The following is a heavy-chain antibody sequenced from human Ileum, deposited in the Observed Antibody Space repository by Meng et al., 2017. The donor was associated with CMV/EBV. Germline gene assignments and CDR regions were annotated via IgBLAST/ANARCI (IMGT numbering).Heavy chain of an antibody. CDR2: ISSSGTTL. CDR1: GFTFSSYE. J-gene: IGHJ6*02. CDR3: ARDSISYGSGSFDMFV. V-gene: IGHV3-48*03. D-gene: IGHD3-10*01. Sequence: GESLKISCVASGFTFSSYEMNWVRQAPEKGLEWVSHISSSGTTLHYADSVKGRFTISRDNAKNSLYLQMKNLRHEDTAVYYCARDSISYGSGSFDMFVWGQGTTVTVSS.